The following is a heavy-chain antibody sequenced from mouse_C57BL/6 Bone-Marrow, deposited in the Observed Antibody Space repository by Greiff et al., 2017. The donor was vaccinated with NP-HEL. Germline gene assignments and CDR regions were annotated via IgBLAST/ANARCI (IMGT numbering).Heavy chain of an antibody. D-gene: IGHD1-1*01. V-gene: IGHV1-5*01. Sequence: EVQLQQSGTVLARPGASVKMSCKTSGYTFTSYWMHWVKQRPGQGLEWIGAIYPGNSDTSYNQKFKGKAKLTAVTSASTAYMELSSLTNEDSAVYYCTRATTAVARAMDYWGQGTSVTVSS. CDR3: TRATTAVARAMDY. CDR1: GYTFTSYW. J-gene: IGHJ4*01. CDR2: IYPGNSDT.